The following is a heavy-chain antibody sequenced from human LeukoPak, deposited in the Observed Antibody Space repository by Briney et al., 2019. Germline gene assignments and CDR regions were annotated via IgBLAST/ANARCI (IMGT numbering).Heavy chain of an antibody. J-gene: IGHJ4*02. CDR1: GGSFSGYY. V-gene: IGHV4-34*01. D-gene: IGHD2-2*01. CDR3: ARDGTPAALDY. Sequence: PSETLSLTCAVYGGSFSGYYWSWIRQPPGKGLEWIGEINHSGSTNYNPSLKSQVTISVDTSKNQFSLKLSSVTAADTAVYYCARDGTPAALDYWGQGTLVTVSS. CDR2: INHSGST.